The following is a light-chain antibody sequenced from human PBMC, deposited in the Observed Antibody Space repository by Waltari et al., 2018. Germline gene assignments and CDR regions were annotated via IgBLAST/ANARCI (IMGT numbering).Light chain of an antibody. CDR2: NNN. CDR1: SSNIRGNG. V-gene: IGLV1-47*02. J-gene: IGLJ2*01. Sequence: QSVLTKPPSASGAPGQSVTISCSGSSSNIRGNGVHGYQHLSGAAPKLLIYNNNQRPSGVPDRFSGSKSGTSASLAITGLRSEDEVDYYCEAWDDSLSGWVFGGGTRLTVL. CDR3: EAWDDSLSGWV.